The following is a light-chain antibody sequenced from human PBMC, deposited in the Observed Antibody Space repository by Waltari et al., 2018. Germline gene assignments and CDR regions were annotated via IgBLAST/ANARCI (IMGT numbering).Light chain of an antibody. Sequence: ELVLTQSPGTLSFSPGDRDTPACRASQSVGTSLAWYQQKPGQAPRLLIYHASVWATGIPDRFSGGGSGTDFSLTISRLEPEDFAVYYCQRYVRLPATFGQGTKVEVK. CDR1: QSVGTS. V-gene: IGKV3-20*01. J-gene: IGKJ1*01. CDR3: QRYVRLPAT. CDR2: HAS.